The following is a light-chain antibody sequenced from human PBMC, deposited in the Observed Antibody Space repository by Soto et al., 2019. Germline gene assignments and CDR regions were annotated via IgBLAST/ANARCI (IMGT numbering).Light chain of an antibody. V-gene: IGKV3-20*01. CDR3: QQYMSSVT. CDR2: GAS. J-gene: IGKJ1*01. CDR1: QSVDSTF. Sequence: EIVLTPSPGSLSLSPGERATLSCRASQSVDSTFFAWYQKKPGQAPRLLIYGASKRDTGIPDRFSGSGSGTDFTRTISRLEPEDFAVYYCQQYMSSVTFGQGTKVEIK.